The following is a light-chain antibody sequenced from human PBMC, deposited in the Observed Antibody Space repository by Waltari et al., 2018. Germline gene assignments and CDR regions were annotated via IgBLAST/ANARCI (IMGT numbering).Light chain of an antibody. Sequence: QPVLTQPPSASGTPGQTVTIPCSGSSPNSGKSCVKWYQQFPGTAPKILIFNNNNRPSGVPDRFSGSKSGTSASLAISGLRSEDEADYYCAAWDDSLSGRVFGGGTKLTV. CDR3: AAWDDSLSGRV. J-gene: IGLJ3*02. CDR1: SPNSGKSC. CDR2: NNN. V-gene: IGLV1-47*01.